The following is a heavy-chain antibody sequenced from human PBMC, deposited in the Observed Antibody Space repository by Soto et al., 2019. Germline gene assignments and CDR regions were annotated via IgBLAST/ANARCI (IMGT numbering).Heavy chain of an antibody. D-gene: IGHD6-19*01. Sequence: QVQLVQSGAEVKKPGSSVKVSCKASGGTFSSYAISWVRQAPGQGLEWMGGIIPIFGTANYAQKFQGRVTITADESTSTAYMELSSLRSEDTAVYYCARGGYSSGWFGYYYGMDVWGQGTTVTVSS. CDR3: ARGGYSSGWFGYYYGMDV. V-gene: IGHV1-69*01. J-gene: IGHJ6*02. CDR1: GGTFSSYA. CDR2: IIPIFGTA.